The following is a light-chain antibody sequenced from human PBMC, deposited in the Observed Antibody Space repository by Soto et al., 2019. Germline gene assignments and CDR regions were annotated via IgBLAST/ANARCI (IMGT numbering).Light chain of an antibody. J-gene: IGKJ1*01. V-gene: IGKV3-20*01. CDR1: QSVSNNY. CDR3: QQYGSSGT. CDR2: GAS. Sequence: EIVLTQSPGTLSLSPGETATLSCRASQSVSNNYLAWYQQIPGQAPRLRIYGASNRATGIPDRFSGSGSGTDFTLTISRLEPEDFAVYYCQQYGSSGTFGQGTKVDI.